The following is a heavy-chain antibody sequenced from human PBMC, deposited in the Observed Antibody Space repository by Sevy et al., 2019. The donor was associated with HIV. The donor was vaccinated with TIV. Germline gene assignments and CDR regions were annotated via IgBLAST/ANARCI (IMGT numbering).Heavy chain of an antibody. J-gene: IGHJ5*02. D-gene: IGHD2-8*02. Sequence: SETLSLTCTVSGGSISSYYWSWIRQPPGKGLEWIGYIYYSGSTNYNPSLKSRVTISVDTSKNQFSLKLSSVTAADTAVYYCARGYGWAWGTSLNGFDPWGQGTLVTVSS. CDR3: ARGYGWAWGTSLNGFDP. CDR1: GGSISSYY. V-gene: IGHV4-59*01. CDR2: IYYSGST.